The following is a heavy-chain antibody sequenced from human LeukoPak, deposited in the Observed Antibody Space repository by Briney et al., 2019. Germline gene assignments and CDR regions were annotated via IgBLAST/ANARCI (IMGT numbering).Heavy chain of an antibody. D-gene: IGHD5-18*01. CDR1: GYTFTGYY. CDR3: ARDPPVDTAMVTSDY. V-gene: IGHV1-2*02. Sequence: ASVNVSCKSSGYTFTGYYMHWVRPAAGQGLEWMGWINHNSGGTNYTQKFQCRVTMTRDTSISTAYMELSRLRSDDTAVYYCARDPPVDTAMVTSDYWGQGTLVTVSS. CDR2: INHNSGGT. J-gene: IGHJ4*02.